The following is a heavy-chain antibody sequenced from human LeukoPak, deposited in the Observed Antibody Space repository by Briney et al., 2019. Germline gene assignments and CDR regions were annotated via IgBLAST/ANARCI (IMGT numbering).Heavy chain of an antibody. CDR1: GYTFTSYA. D-gene: IGHD4-17*01. J-gene: IGHJ4*02. CDR3: ARDQRIGDSVPHPLI. CDR2: IIPIFGTA. Sequence: SVKVSCKASGYTFTSYAISWVRQAPGQGLEWMGRIIPIFGTANYAQKFQGRVTITTDESTSTAYMELSSLRSEDTAVYYCARDQRIGDSVPHPLIWGQGTLVSVSS. V-gene: IGHV1-69*05.